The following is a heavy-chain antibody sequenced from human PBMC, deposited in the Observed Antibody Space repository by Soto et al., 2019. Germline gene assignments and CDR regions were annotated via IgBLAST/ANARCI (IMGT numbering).Heavy chain of an antibody. D-gene: IGHD3-10*01. CDR3: ARDSVSLTLFDY. CDR2: DHSTGST. V-gene: IGHV4-4*07. J-gene: IGHJ4*02. Sequence: QVELQESGPRLVRPSETLYLTCTVSGGSMSGYHWSWVRQPAGRGLEWLARDHSTGSTDYNPSVESRITVSLDTSKNQFSLKLRSVTAADTALYFCARDSVSLTLFDYWGQGILVTVSS. CDR1: GGSMSGYH.